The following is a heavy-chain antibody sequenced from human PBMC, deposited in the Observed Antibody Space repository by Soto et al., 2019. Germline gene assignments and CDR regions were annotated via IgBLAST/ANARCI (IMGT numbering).Heavy chain of an antibody. CDR2: IYSGGST. V-gene: IGHV3-53*01. Sequence: GGSLRPSCAASGFTVSSNYMSWVRQAPGKGLEWVSVIYSGGSTYYADSVKGRFTISRDNSKNTLYLQMNSLRAEDTAVYYCARLVWFGESIFDYWGQGTLVTVSS. CDR1: GFTVSSNY. J-gene: IGHJ4*02. CDR3: ARLVWFGESIFDY. D-gene: IGHD3-10*01.